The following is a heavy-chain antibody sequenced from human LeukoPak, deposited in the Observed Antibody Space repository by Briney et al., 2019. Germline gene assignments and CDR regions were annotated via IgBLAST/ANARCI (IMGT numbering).Heavy chain of an antibody. CDR1: GFTFSSYA. V-gene: IGHV3-23*01. CDR3: AKDGAXXXXXXXYXXXYFDY. J-gene: IGHJ4*02. D-gene: IGHD3-10*01. CDR2: ISGSGGST. Sequence: GGSLRLSCAASGFTFSSYAMSWVRQAPGKGLEWVSAISGSGGSTYYADSVKGRFTISRDNSKNTLYLQMNSLRAEDTAVYYCAKDGAXXXXXXXYXXXYFDYWGQGTLVTVS.